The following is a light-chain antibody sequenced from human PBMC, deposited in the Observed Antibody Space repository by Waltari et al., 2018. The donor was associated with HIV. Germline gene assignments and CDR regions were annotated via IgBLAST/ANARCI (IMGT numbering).Light chain of an antibody. V-gene: IGLV1-44*01. CDR3: ATWDDRMNGVV. J-gene: IGLJ2*01. Sequence: QSVLSQPPSASGTPGQRVTISCSGGSSNIGRTTVNCYQQLPGTAPKLLIYSNNPRPSGVPDRFSGSKSGTSASLDISGLQSEDEADYYCATWDDRMNGVVFGGGTKLTVL. CDR2: SNN. CDR1: SSNIGRTT.